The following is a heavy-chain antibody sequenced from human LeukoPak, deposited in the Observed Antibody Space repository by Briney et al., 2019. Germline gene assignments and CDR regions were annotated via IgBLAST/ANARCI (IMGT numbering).Heavy chain of an antibody. CDR2: ISYDESSK. D-gene: IGHD7-27*01. Sequence: GGSLRLSCAASGVSFSNHAMHWVRQAPGKGLEWLSLISYDESSKFYADSVLGRFTISRDHSNTTLYPQMNSLISDDTAVYYCATEAWGPVDYWGQGTLVSVSS. V-gene: IGHV3-30*03. J-gene: IGHJ4*02. CDR3: ATEAWGPVDY. CDR1: GVSFSNHA.